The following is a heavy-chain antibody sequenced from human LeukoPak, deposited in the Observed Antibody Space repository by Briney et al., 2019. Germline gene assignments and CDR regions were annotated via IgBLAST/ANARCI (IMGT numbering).Heavy chain of an antibody. D-gene: IGHD7-27*01. Sequence: ASLKVSCKASGYTFTGYYMHWVRQAPEQRLEWMGWINPNSGATNYAQKFQGRVTMTRATSIITAYMELRRLRSDAPAGDYFARGYWGSWYFDYWGQGTLVTVSS. CDR3: ARGYWGSWYFDY. CDR2: INPNSGAT. CDR1: GYTFTGYY. J-gene: IGHJ4*02. V-gene: IGHV1-2*02.